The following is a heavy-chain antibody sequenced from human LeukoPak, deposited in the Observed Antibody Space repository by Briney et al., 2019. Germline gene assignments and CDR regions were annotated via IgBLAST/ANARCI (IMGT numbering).Heavy chain of an antibody. V-gene: IGHV4-59*08. J-gene: IGHJ5*02. CDR1: GGSISSYY. Sequence: PSETLSLTCTVSGGSISSYYWSWIRQPPGKGLEWIGYIYYSGSTNYNPSLKSRVTISVDTSKNQFSLKLSSVTAADTAVYYCAGYDFWRDTNWFDPWGQGTLVTVSS. D-gene: IGHD3-3*01. CDR3: AGYDFWRDTNWFDP. CDR2: IYYSGST.